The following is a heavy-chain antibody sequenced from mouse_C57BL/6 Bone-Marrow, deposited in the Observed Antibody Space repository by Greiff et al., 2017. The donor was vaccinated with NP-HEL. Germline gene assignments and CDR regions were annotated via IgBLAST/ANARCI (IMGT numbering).Heavy chain of an antibody. Sequence: QVQLQQSGAELVKPGASVKMSCKASGYTFTTYPIEWVKQNHGKSLEWIGNFHPYNDDTKYNEKFKGKATLTVEKSSSTVYVKLSRLTSDDSAVYYCARHYYYCGSRYYFDYWGQGTTLTVSS. CDR1: GYTFTTYP. D-gene: IGHD1-1*01. CDR2: FHPYNDDT. CDR3: ARHYYYCGSRYYFDY. V-gene: IGHV1-47*01. J-gene: IGHJ2*01.